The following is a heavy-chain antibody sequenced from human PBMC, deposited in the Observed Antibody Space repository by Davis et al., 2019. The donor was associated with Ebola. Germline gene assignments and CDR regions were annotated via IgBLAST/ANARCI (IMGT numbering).Heavy chain of an antibody. J-gene: IGHJ4*02. CDR3: AKASWGPAARPLLDS. V-gene: IGHV3-23*01. D-gene: IGHD2-2*02. Sequence: GGSLRLSCAASGLTFSDNYMTCVRQAPGKGLECVSAVSGSGTTTAYADSVKGRFTISRDNSNNTLYLQMNSLRVEDTARYYCAKASWGPAARPLLDSWGQGALVTVSS. CDR1: GLTFSDNY. CDR2: VSGSGTTT.